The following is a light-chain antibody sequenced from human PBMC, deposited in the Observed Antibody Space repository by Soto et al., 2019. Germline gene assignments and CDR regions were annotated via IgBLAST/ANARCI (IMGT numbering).Light chain of an antibody. CDR2: GAS. CDR1: ESVSRY. J-gene: IGKJ5*01. CDR3: QHCNNWPIT. Sequence: EILLTQSPATLSLCRGEIATLSCGASESVSRYLAWYQHKPGQAPRLLIYGASTRATGFPARFSGSGSGTEFTLTISSLQSEDFAVYYCQHCNNWPITFGQGTRLEIK. V-gene: IGKV3-15*01.